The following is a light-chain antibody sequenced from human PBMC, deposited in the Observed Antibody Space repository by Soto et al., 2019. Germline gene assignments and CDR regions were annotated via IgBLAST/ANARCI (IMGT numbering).Light chain of an antibody. J-gene: IGLJ1*01. CDR1: SSDVGGYNY. CDR3: SSYTSNSTLLLV. V-gene: IGLV2-14*01. CDR2: DVS. Sequence: QSVLTQPASVSGSPGQSITISCTGTSSDVGGYNYVSWYQQHPGKAPKLMIYDVSNRPSGVSNRFSGSKSGNTASLTISGLQAEDEADYYSSSYTSNSTLLLVFGTGTKVTVL.